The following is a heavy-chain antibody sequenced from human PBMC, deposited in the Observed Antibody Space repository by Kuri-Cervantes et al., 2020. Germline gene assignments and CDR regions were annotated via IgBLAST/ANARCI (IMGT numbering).Heavy chain of an antibody. CDR1: GFTVSSNY. V-gene: IGHV3-53*01. J-gene: IGHJ6*02. CDR2: IYSGGST. D-gene: IGHD3-10*01. CDR3: ARSMWFGEFGFYYYYGMDV. Sequence: GESLKISCAASGFTVSSNYMGWVRQAPGKGLEWVSVIYSGGSTYYADSVKGRFTISRDNSKNTLYLQMNSLRAEDTAVYYCARSMWFGEFGFYYYYGMDVWGQGTTVTVSS.